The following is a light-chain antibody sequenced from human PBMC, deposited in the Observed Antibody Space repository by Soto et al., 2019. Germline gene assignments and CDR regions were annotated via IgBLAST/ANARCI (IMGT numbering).Light chain of an antibody. CDR2: GAS. V-gene: IGKV3-20*01. J-gene: IGKJ1*01. Sequence: EIVLTQSPGSLSLSPGQRATLSCRASQSVDTTFFAWYQKKPGQAPRLLIYGASKRATGIPDRFSGSGSGTDFTLIISRLEPDVFAVYYCQQYMSSVTFGQGTKVEIK. CDR1: QSVDTTF. CDR3: QQYMSSVT.